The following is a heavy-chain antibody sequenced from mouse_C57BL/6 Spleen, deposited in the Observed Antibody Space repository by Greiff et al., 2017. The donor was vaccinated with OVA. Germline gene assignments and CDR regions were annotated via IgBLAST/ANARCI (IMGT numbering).Heavy chain of an antibody. D-gene: IGHD2-4*01. V-gene: IGHV1-64*01. Sequence: VKLQQPGAELVKPGASVKLSCKASGYTFTSYWMHWVKQRPGQGLEWIGMIHPNSGSTNYNEKFKSKATLTVDKSSSTAYMQLSSLTSEDSAVYYCARSRAYDYEDAMDYWGQGTSVTVSS. CDR1: GYTFTSYW. J-gene: IGHJ4*01. CDR3: ARSRAYDYEDAMDY. CDR2: IHPNSGST.